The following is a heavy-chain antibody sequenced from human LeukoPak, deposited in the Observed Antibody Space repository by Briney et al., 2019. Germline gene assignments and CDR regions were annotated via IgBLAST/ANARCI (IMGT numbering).Heavy chain of an antibody. CDR3: ARYSSSWYGFDP. D-gene: IGHD6-13*01. Sequence: ASVKVSCKASGYNFHNYAITWVRQAPGQGLEWMGWINPNSGGTNYAQKFQGRVTMTRDTSISTAYMGLSRLRSDDTAVYYCARYSSSWYGFDPWGQGTLVTVSS. CDR2: INPNSGGT. CDR1: GYNFHNYA. V-gene: IGHV1-2*02. J-gene: IGHJ5*02.